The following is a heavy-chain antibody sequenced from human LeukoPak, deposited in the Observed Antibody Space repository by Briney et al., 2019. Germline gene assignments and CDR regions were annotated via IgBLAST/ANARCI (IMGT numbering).Heavy chain of an antibody. CDR1: GFTFSSHE. V-gene: IGHV3-23*01. CDR3: AKLPTVYGVADSFDM. CDR2: LNENGMKT. J-gene: IGHJ3*02. Sequence: GGSLRLSCEASGFTFSSHEMSWVRQAPGKGLEWVSGLNENGMKTDYADSVKGRFIISRDNSRNTLYLQMSSLKVEDTAVYYCAKLPTVYGVADSFDMWGQGTTVTVSS. D-gene: IGHD2-8*01.